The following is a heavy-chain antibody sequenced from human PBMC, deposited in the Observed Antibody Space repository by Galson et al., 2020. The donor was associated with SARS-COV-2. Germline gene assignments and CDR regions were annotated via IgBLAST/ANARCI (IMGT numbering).Heavy chain of an antibody. CDR3: ARDTLYDFWSGYYDLGDYYYGMDV. CDR1: GFTFSSYS. D-gene: IGHD3-3*01. CDR2: ISSSSSYI. J-gene: IGHJ6*02. Sequence: GGSLRLSCAASGFTFSSYSMNWVRQAPGKGLEWVSSISSSSSYIYYADSVKGRFTISRDNAKNSLYLQMNSLRAEDTAVYYCARDTLYDFWSGYYDLGDYYYGMDVWGQGTTVTVSS. V-gene: IGHV3-21*01.